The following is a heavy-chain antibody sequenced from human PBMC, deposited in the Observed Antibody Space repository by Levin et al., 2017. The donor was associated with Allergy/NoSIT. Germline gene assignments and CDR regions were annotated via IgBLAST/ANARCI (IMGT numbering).Heavy chain of an antibody. J-gene: IGHJ5*02. V-gene: IGHV3-7*01. Sequence: GGSLRLSCAASGFSFLSYWMSWVRQAPGKGLEWVANMKPDGSEKYYVDSVKGRFTISRDNAKNSLFLQMNSLRADDTAVYYCVRGFGGTYYSDGLDLWGQGTLVTVSS. CDR1: GFSFLSYW. CDR2: MKPDGSEK. CDR3: VRGFGGTYYSDGLDL. D-gene: IGHD1-26*01.